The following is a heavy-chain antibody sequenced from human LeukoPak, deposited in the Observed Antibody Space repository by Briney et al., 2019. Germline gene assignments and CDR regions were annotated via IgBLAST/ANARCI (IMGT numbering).Heavy chain of an antibody. D-gene: IGHD5-18*01. CDR3: ARAPGYGNLDY. J-gene: IGHJ4*02. CDR1: GGSISSGGYY. V-gene: IGHV4-31*03. Sequence: SETLSLTCTVSGGSISSGGYYWSWIRQHPGKGLECIGYIYYSGSTYYNPSLKSRLTISVDTSKNQLSLKLSSVTAADTAVYYCARAPGYGNLDYWGQGTLVTVSS. CDR2: IYYSGST.